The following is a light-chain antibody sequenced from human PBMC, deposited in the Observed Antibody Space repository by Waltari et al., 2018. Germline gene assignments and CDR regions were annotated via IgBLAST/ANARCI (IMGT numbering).Light chain of an antibody. CDR1: DTDIGRHNF. CDR3: SSYTTGRTYV. J-gene: IGLJ1*01. V-gene: IGLV2-14*03. CDR2: DVN. Sequence: QSALTQPASVSASPGQSIAISCTGTDTDIGRHNFVSWYRQRPGEVPKLIIYDVNSRLSGISSRFSGSKFGNTASLTISGLQTEDEAVYYCSSYTTGRTYVFGTGTKVTVL.